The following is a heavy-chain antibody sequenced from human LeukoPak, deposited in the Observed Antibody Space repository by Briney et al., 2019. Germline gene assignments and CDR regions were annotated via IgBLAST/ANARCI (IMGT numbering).Heavy chain of an antibody. Sequence: PSETLSPTCAVSGDSFSSHYWTWIRQSPGTGLEWIGYISHIGRTNYNPSLKSRVTISIDTSKNQFSLKLRSVTAADTAVYYSARDLVTVTKGFDIWGQGTMVSVSS. J-gene: IGHJ3*02. V-gene: IGHV4-59*11. CDR1: GDSFSSHY. CDR3: ARDLVTVTKGFDI. CDR2: ISHIGRT. D-gene: IGHD4-17*01.